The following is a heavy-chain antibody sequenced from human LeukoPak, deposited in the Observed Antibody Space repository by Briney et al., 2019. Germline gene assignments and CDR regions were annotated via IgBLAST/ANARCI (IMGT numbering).Heavy chain of an antibody. J-gene: IGHJ4*02. CDR2: ISGSGAAT. CDR1: GLAFSSST. D-gene: IGHD1-14*01. Sequence: PGGSLRLSCAASGLAFSSSTKSWVRQAPGKGLECVSIISGSGAATYYTDSVTGRFTISRDNSKNTLFLQMNSLRAEDTAVYYCAGRPSGEGLAPLDYWGQGALVAVSS. V-gene: IGHV3-23*01. CDR3: AGRPSGEGLAPLDY.